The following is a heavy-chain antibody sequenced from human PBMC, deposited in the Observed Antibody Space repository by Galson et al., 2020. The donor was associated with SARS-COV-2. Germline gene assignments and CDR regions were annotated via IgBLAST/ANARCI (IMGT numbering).Heavy chain of an antibody. CDR2: IRNKANGYTT. CDR1: GFTFSDHF. D-gene: IGHD6-25*01. J-gene: IGHJ4*02. V-gene: IGHV3-72*01. CDR3: ARDSSEYRGLAY. Sequence: GGSLRLSCEASGFTFSDHFMAWVRQAPGKGLEWVGRIRNKANGYTTEYAASVKGRFTISRDDSKNSLYLQMNSLKIEDTAVYYCARDSSEYRGLAYWGQGTLVTVSS.